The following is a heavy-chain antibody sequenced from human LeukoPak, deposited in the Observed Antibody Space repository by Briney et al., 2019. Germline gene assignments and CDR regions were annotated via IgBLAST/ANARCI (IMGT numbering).Heavy chain of an antibody. CDR1: GFTFSSNA. D-gene: IGHD3-9*01. Sequence: PGGSLRLSCAASGFTFSSNAMSWVRQAPGKGLEWVSVIYSGGNTYYADSVKGRFTISRDNSKNTLSLQMNSLRPEDTAVYYCARDRLPYYDILTAYYVDYWGRGTLVTVSS. J-gene: IGHJ4*02. CDR2: IYSGGNT. CDR3: ARDRLPYYDILTAYYVDY. V-gene: IGHV3-66*02.